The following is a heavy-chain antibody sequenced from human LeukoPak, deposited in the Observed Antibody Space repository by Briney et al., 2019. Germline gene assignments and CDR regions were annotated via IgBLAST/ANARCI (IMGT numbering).Heavy chain of an antibody. J-gene: IGHJ4*02. CDR2: IYTSGST. CDR1: GGSISSGSYY. CDR3: ARRRAGYRDSGFDD. V-gene: IGHV4-61*02. D-gene: IGHD1-26*01. Sequence: SQTLSLTCTVSGGSISSGSYYWSWIPQPAGKGLEWIGRIYTSGSTKYNPSLKSRVTISVDTSKNQFSLKLSTVTAADTAVYYCARRRAGYRDSGFDDWGQGTLVTVSS.